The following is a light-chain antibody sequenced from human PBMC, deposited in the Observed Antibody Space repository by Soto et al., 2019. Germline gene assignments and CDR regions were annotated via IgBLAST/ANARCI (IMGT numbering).Light chain of an antibody. CDR3: QKCSGRPPFT. CDR1: QGISSY. J-gene: IGKJ3*01. V-gene: IGKV1-8*01. CDR2: AAS. Sequence: AIRMTQSPSSLSASTGDRVTITCRASQGISSYLAWYQQKPGKAPKLLIYAASTLQSGVPSRFSGSGSGTDFTLTISSLQPEDAATYFCQKCSGRPPFTFGPGTTVDIK.